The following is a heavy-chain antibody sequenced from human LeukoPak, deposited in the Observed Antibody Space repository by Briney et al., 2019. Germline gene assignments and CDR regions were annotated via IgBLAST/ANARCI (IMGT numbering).Heavy chain of an antibody. CDR1: GGSFSGYY. CDR2: INHSGST. Sequence: SETLSLTCGVYGGSFSGYYWSWIRQSPGKGLEWIGEINHSGSTNYNPSLKSRVTISVDTSKNQFSLKLSSVTAADTAVYYCAGTVYCSSTSCYSPYYYYMDVWGKGTTVTVSS. CDR3: AGTVYCSSTSCYSPYYYYMDV. V-gene: IGHV4-34*01. J-gene: IGHJ6*03. D-gene: IGHD2-2*02.